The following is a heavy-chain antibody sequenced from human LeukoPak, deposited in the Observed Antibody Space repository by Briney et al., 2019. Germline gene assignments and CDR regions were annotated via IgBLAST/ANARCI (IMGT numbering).Heavy chain of an antibody. CDR3: AKDTSNYGSGSYLPNWFDP. Sequence: ESGGSLRLSCAASGFTFSSYAMSWVRQAPGKGLEWVSAISGSGGSTYYADSVKGRFTISRDNSKNTLYLQMNSLRAEYTAVYYCAKDTSNYGSGSYLPNWFDPWGQVTLVTVSS. CDR1: GFTFSSYA. V-gene: IGHV3-23*01. D-gene: IGHD3-10*01. J-gene: IGHJ5*02. CDR2: ISGSGGST.